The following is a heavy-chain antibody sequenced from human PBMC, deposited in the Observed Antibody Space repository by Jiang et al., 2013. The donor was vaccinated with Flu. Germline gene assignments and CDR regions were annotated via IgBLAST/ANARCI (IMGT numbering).Heavy chain of an antibody. V-gene: IGHV4-30-2*01. J-gene: IGHJ5*02. CDR3: ARAYQLLSWFDP. D-gene: IGHD2-21*01. CDR1: GGSISSGDYS. CDR2: VFHTGGT. Sequence: GSGLVKPSQTLSLTCAVSGGSISSGDYSWSWIRRPPGKGLEWIGYVFHTGGTYYNPSLKSRVTISVDRSKNQFSLKLTSVTAADTAVYYCARAYQLLSWFDPWGQGALVTVSS.